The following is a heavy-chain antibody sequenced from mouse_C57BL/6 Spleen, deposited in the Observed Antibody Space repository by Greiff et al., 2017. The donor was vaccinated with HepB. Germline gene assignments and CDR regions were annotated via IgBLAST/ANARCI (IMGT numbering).Heavy chain of an antibody. CDR2: ISSGSSTI. CDR1: GFTFSDYG. Sequence: VESGGGLVKPGGSLKLSCAASGFTFSDYGMHWVRQAPEKGLEWVAYISSGSSTIYYADTVKGRFTISRDNAKNTLFLQMTSLRSEDTAMYYCARLTADYAMDYWGQGTSVTVSS. J-gene: IGHJ4*01. D-gene: IGHD1-2*01. V-gene: IGHV5-17*01. CDR3: ARLTADYAMDY.